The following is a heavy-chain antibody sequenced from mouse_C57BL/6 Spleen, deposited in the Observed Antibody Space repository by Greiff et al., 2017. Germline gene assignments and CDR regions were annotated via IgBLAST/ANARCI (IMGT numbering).Heavy chain of an antibody. V-gene: IGHV5-4*03. D-gene: IGHD2-3*01. CDR2: ISDGGSYT. Sequence: EVKVVESGGGLVKPGGSLKLSCAASGFTFSSYAMSWVRQTPEKRLEWVATISDGGSYTYYPDNVKGRFTISRDNAKNNLYLQMSHLKSEDTAMXYCAQMGGPYYFDYWGQGTTLTVSS. CDR3: AQMGGPYYFDY. CDR1: GFTFSSYA. J-gene: IGHJ2*01.